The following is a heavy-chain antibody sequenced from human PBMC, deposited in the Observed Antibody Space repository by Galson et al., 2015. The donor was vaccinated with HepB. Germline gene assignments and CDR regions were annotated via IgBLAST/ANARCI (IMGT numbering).Heavy chain of an antibody. CDR1: GFTFSAYA. D-gene: IGHD1-26*01. Sequence: SLRLSCAASGFTFSAYAMIWVRQAPGKGLGWVSYINVGSTTMYYADSVKGRFIISRDNAKNLLYLQMNSLRDADTAVYYCARDGVVGAPVDYWGRGTLVTVSS. V-gene: IGHV3-48*02. J-gene: IGHJ4*02. CDR2: INVGSTTM. CDR3: ARDGVVGAPVDY.